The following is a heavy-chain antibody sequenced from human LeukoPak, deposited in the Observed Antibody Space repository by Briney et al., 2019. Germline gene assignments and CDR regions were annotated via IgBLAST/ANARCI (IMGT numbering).Heavy chain of an antibody. CDR3: ARDDCSGGSCDFDY. V-gene: IGHV4-59*01. CDR2: IYYSGST. Sequence: PSETLSLTCAVYGGSFSGYYWSWIRQPPGKGLEWIGYIYYSGSTNYNPSLKSRVTISVDTSKNQFSLKLSSVTAADTAVYYCARDDCSGGSCDFDYWGQGTLVTVSS. J-gene: IGHJ4*02. CDR1: GGSFSGYY. D-gene: IGHD2-15*01.